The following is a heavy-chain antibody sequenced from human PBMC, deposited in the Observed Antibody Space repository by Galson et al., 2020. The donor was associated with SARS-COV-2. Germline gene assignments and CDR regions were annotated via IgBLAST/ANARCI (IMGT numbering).Heavy chain of an antibody. CDR1: GFTFSSYS. J-gene: IGHJ6*02. D-gene: IGHD3-3*01. V-gene: IGHV3-21*01. CDR2: ISSSSYI. CDR3: ARDLRWNFWSGNLGMDV. Sequence: TGGSLRLSCAASGFTFSSYSMNWVRQAPGKGLEWVSSISSSSYIYYADSVKGRFTISRDNAKNSLYLQMNSLRAEDTAVYYCARDLRWNFWSGNLGMDVWGQGTTVTVSS.